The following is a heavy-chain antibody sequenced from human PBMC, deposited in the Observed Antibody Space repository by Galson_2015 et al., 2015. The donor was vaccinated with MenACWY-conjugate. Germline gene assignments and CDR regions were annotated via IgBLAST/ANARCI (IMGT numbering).Heavy chain of an antibody. D-gene: IGHD1-26*01. CDR2: IYSGGGT. J-gene: IGHJ4*02. CDR1: GFTVSSTY. V-gene: IGHV3-53*01. CDR3: AGGTYYDY. Sequence: SLRLSCAASGFTVSSTYMSWVRQAPGKGLEWVSVIYSGGGTYYADSVKGRFTFSRDNSKNTLYLQMSSLRAEDTAIYYCAGGTYYDYWGQGTLVTVSS.